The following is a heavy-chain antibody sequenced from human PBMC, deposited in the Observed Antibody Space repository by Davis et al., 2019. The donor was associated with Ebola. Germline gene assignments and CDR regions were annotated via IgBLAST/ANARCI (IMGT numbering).Heavy chain of an antibody. V-gene: IGHV3-7*01. D-gene: IGHD6-13*01. CDR2: IKQDGSEK. J-gene: IGHJ4*02. CDR3: ARVGQNIAAGNAGPGFDY. CDR1: GFTFSSYW. Sequence: PGGSLRLSCAASGFTFSSYWMSWVRQAPGKVLEWVANIKQDGSEKYYVDSVKGRLTISRDNAKNSLYLQMNSLRAEDTAVYYCARVGQNIAAGNAGPGFDYWGQGTLVTVSS.